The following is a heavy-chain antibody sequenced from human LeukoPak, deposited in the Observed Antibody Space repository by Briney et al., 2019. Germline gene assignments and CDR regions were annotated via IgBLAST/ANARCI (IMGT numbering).Heavy chain of an antibody. D-gene: IGHD4-17*01. Sequence: PSETLSLTCTVSGGSISSYYWSWIRQPPGKGLEWIGYIYYSGSTNCNPSLKSRVTISVDTSKNQFSLKLSSVTAADTAVYYCARAPYGDYPIDYWGQGTLVTVSS. CDR2: IYYSGST. CDR3: ARAPYGDYPIDY. J-gene: IGHJ4*02. V-gene: IGHV4-59*01. CDR1: GGSISSYY.